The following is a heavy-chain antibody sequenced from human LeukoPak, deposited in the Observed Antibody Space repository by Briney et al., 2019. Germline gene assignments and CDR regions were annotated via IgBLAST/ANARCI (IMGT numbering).Heavy chain of an antibody. CDR3: ARDQRSSGWPHYYYGMDV. D-gene: IGHD6-19*01. V-gene: IGHV3-7*01. J-gene: IGHJ6*02. Sequence: GGSLRLSCAASGFTFSSYWMSWVRQAPGKGLEWVANIKQDGSEKYYVDSVKGRFTISRDNAKNSLYLQMNSLRAEDTAVYYCARDQRSSGWPHYYYGMDVWGQGTTVTVSS. CDR2: IKQDGSEK. CDR1: GFTFSSYW.